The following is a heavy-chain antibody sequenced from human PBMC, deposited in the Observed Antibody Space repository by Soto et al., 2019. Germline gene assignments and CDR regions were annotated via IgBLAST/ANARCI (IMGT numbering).Heavy chain of an antibody. V-gene: IGHV3-53*01. CDR2: IYSGGST. CDR3: HGYGY. Sequence: EVRVVGSGGGLIQPGGTLRLSCEVSGFSVTANYMSWVRQAPGKGLEWVSVIYSGGSTYYIDSVKGRFSISRDISKNTLYLQMNTLRAEDTAVYYCHGYGYWGQGTLVTVSS. J-gene: IGHJ4*02. CDR1: GFSVTANY. D-gene: IGHD5-12*01.